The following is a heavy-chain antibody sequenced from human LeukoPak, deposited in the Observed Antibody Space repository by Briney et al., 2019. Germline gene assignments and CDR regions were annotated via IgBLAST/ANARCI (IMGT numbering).Heavy chain of an antibody. CDR2: ISGSGGST. D-gene: IGHD2-21*02. V-gene: IGHV3-23*01. J-gene: IGHJ4*02. Sequence: TGGSLRLSCAASGFTFDSYAMSWVRQAPGKGLEWVSGISGSGGSTYYADSVKGRFTISRDNSKDTLYLQMNSLRAEDTALYYCAKEGNCGDYCYREFDYWGQGTLVNVSS. CDR3: AKEGNCGDYCYREFDY. CDR1: GFTFDSYA.